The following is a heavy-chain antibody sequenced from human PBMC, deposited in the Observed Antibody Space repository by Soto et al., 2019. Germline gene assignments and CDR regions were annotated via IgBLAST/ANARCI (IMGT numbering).Heavy chain of an antibody. D-gene: IGHD1-1*01. CDR2: INPNSGGT. J-gene: IGHJ4*02. Sequence: SVKVSCQASIYTFSDSYIHWVRQAPGQGLEWMGWINPNSGGTKYAPKFQGGVTMTRDTSITTAYMELSRLRSGDTAVYYCAREPATAKPEGVDFWGQGTLVTVSS. V-gene: IGHV1-2*02. CDR3: AREPATAKPEGVDF. CDR1: IYTFSDSY.